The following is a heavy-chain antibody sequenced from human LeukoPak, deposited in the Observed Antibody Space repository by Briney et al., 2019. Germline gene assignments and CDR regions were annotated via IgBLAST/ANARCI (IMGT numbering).Heavy chain of an antibody. J-gene: IGHJ4*02. CDR1: GFTFSSYW. CDR3: AKDREAYGEYYFDY. V-gene: IGHV3-74*01. D-gene: IGHD4-17*01. CDR2: INSDGSST. Sequence: GGSLRLSCAASGFTFSSYWMHWVRQAPGKGLVWVSRINSDGSSTSYADSVKGRFTISRDNAKNTLYLQMNSLRAEDTALYYCAKDREAYGEYYFDYWGQGTLVTVSS.